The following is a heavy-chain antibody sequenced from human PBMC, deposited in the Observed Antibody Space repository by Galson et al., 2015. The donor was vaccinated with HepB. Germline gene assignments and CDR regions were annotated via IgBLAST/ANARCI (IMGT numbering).Heavy chain of an antibody. V-gene: IGHV3-23*01. CDR3: ARNARGGAINFDY. Sequence: SLRLSCATSGFTFSSYAMSWVRQAPGKGLDWVSTITGSGGSTYYADFVKGRFTISRDNSKNTLYLQMNTLRAEDTAVYYCARNARGGAINFDYWGQGTLVTVSS. J-gene: IGHJ4*02. D-gene: IGHD3-16*02. CDR1: GFTFSSYA. CDR2: ITGSGGST.